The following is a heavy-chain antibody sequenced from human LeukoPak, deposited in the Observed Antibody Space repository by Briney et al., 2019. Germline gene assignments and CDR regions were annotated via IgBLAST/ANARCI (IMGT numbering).Heavy chain of an antibody. J-gene: IGHJ5*02. CDR2: IIPIFGTA. D-gene: IGHD5-24*01. V-gene: IGHV1-69*06. CDR3: ARDRLEMATHLP. Sequence: SVKVSCKASGGTFSSYAIIWVRQAPGQGLEWMGRIIPIFGTANYAQKFQGRVTITADKSTSTAYMELSSLRSEDTAVYYCARDRLEMATHLPWGQGTLVTVSS. CDR1: GGTFSSYA.